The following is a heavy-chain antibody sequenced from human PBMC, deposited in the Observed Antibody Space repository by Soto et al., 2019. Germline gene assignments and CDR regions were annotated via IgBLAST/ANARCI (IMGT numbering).Heavy chain of an antibody. V-gene: IGHV3-7*01. Sequence: EVQLVESGGGLVQPGGSLRLSCAASGFTFSSYWMSWVRQAPGKGLEWVANIKQDGSEKYYVDSVKGRFTISRDNAKNSLYLQMNSLSAEDTAVYYCARGIPVDTAMVHDYWGQGTLVTVSS. CDR3: ARGIPVDTAMVHDY. J-gene: IGHJ4*02. D-gene: IGHD5-18*01. CDR2: IKQDGSEK. CDR1: GFTFSSYW.